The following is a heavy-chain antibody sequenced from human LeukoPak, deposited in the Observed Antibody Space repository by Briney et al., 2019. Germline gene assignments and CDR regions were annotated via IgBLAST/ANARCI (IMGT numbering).Heavy chain of an antibody. CDR1: GGSISSSSYY. J-gene: IGHJ3*02. V-gene: IGHV4-39*01. Sequence: SETLSLTCTVSGGSISSSSYYWGWIRQPPGKGLEWIGSIYYSGSTYYNPSLKGRVTISVDTSKNQFSLKLSSVTAADTAVYYCARQQLSFRDAFDIWGQGTMVTASS. CDR2: IYYSGST. CDR3: ARQQLSFRDAFDI. D-gene: IGHD6-6*01.